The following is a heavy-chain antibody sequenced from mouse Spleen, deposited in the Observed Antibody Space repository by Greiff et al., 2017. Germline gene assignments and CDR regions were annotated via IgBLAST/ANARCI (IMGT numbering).Heavy chain of an antibody. CDR2: IDPETGGT. V-gene: IGHV1-15*01. CDR1: GYTFTDYE. Sequence: QVQLQQSGAELVRPGASVTLSCKASGYTFTDYEMHWVKQTPVHGLEWIGAIDPETGGTAYNQKFKGKAILTADKSSSTAYMELRSLTSEDSAVYYCTTDFQAWFAYWGQGTLVTVSA. CDR3: TTDFQAWFAY. J-gene: IGHJ3*01.